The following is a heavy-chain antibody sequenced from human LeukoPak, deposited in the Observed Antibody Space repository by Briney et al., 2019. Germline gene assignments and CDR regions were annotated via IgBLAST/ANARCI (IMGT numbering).Heavy chain of an antibody. D-gene: IGHD4/OR15-4a*01. V-gene: IGHV3-48*04. CDR3: ARDCDYGDYIDF. J-gene: IGHJ4*02. CDR2: ISSGGLTI. CDR1: GFTFSTYT. Sequence: GGSLRLSCVASGFTFSTYTFIWVRQAPAKGLEWLSYISSGGLTIFYADSVKGRFTISRDNTKNAIYLDMTNLRAEDTAVYYCARDCDYGDYIDFWGQGTLVAVSS.